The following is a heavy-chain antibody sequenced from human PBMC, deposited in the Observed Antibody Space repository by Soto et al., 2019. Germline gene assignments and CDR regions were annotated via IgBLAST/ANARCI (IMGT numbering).Heavy chain of an antibody. V-gene: IGHV3-33*01. CDR1: GFIFSNYG. CDR3: ARTSFYDKTGVFDY. Sequence: QVQVEESGGGVVQPGRSLRLSCAASGFIFSNYGMHWVRQAPGKGLEWVAVIWNDGSKAYYVDYVKGRFTISRDNLKNTVSLQMNGLRADDTAVYYCARTSFYDKTGVFDYWGQGTLVTVSS. CDR2: IWNDGSKA. D-gene: IGHD2-8*02. J-gene: IGHJ4*02.